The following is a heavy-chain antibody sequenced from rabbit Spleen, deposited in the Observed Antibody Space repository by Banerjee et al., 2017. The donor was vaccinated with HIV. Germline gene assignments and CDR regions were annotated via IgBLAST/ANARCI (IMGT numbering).Heavy chain of an antibody. Sequence: QQLVESGGGLVKPGASLTLTCKASGFSFSSGYDMSWVRQAPGKGLEWIGYITTSSGSAYYASWTKGRFTISKTSSTTVSLQMNSLTAADTATYFCARDLGGSGDLWGPGTLVTVS. V-gene: IGHV1S40*01. CDR3: ARDLGGSGDL. J-gene: IGHJ4*01. D-gene: IGHD1-1*01. CDR2: ITTSSGSA. CDR1: GFSFSSGYD.